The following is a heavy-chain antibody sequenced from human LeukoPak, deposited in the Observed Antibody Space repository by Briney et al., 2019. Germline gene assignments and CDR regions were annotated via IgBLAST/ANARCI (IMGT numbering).Heavy chain of an antibody. CDR3: ARATYYDSSGYRTKNFDC. D-gene: IGHD3-22*01. CDR1: GFTFSSYS. CDR2: ISSSSSYI. Sequence: GGSLRLSCAASGFTFSSYSMNWVRQAPGKGLEWVSSISSSSSYIYYADSVKGRFTLSRDNAKNSLYLQMNSLRAEDTAVYYCARATYYDSSGYRTKNFDCWGQGTLVTVSS. V-gene: IGHV3-21*01. J-gene: IGHJ4*02.